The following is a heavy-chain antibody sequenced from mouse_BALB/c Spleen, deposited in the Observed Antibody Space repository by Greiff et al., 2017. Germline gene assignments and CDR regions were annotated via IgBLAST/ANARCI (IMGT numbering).Heavy chain of an antibody. CDR3: ARRMRIYYYGRNYFDY. V-gene: IGHV1S81*02. D-gene: IGHD1-1*01. CDR2: INPSNGRT. CDR1: GYTFTSYW. J-gene: IGHJ2*01. Sequence: QVQLQQPGAELVKPGASVKLSCKASGYTFTSYWMHWVKQRPGQGLEWIGEINPSNGRTNYNEKFKSKATLTVDKSSSTAYMQLSSLTSEDSAVYYCARRMRIYYYGRNYFDYWGQGTTLTVSS.